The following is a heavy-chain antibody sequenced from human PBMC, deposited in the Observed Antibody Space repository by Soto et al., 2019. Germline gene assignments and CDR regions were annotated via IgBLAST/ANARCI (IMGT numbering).Heavy chain of an antibody. D-gene: IGHD2-2*02. Sequence: GASVKVSCKASGYTLTGYYMHWVRQAPGQGLEWMGWINPNSGDTNYAQTFQGRVTLTTDTSINTAYMELNRLRSDDAAVYYCARGGCLSASCNMGDNCYDPWGRGTLVAFSS. J-gene: IGHJ5*02. CDR2: INPNSGDT. CDR3: ARGGCLSASCNMGDNCYDP. CDR1: GYTLTGYY. V-gene: IGHV1-2*02.